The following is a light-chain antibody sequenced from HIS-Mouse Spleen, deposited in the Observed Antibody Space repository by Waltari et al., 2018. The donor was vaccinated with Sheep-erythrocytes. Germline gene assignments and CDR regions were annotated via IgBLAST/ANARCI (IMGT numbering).Light chain of an antibody. V-gene: IGKV1-5*03. CDR2: KAS. Sequence: DIQMTQSPSTLYASVADRVTITCRASQSISSWLAWYQQKPGKAPKLLIYKASSLESGVPSRFSGSGSGTEFTLTISSLQPDDFATYYCQQYNSSLTFGPGTKVDIK. CDR1: QSISSW. J-gene: IGKJ3*01. CDR3: QQYNSSLT.